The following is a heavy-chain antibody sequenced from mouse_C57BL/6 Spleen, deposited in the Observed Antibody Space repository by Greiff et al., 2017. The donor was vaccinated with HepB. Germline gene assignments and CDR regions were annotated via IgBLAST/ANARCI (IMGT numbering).Heavy chain of an antibody. CDR2: IHPNSGST. CDR1: GYTFTSYW. V-gene: IGHV1-64*01. Sequence: VQLQQPGAELVKPGASVKLSCKASGYTFTSYWMHWVKQRPGQGLEWIGMIHPNSGSTNYNEKFKSKATVTVDKSSSTAYMQLSSLTSEDSAVYYCARSGGYYSFAYWGQGTLVTVSA. J-gene: IGHJ3*01. CDR3: ARSGGYYSFAY. D-gene: IGHD2-3*01.